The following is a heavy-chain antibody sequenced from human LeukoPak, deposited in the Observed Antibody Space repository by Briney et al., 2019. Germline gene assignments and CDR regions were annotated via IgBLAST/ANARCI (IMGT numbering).Heavy chain of an antibody. J-gene: IGHJ1*01. CDR3: AANKAYDSSPRGFQH. CDR2: IIPIFGTA. CDR1: GGTFSSYA. D-gene: IGHD3-22*01. V-gene: IGHV1-69*05. Sequence: SVKVFCKASGGTFSSYAISWVRQAPGQGLEWMGGIIPIFGTANYAQKFQGRVTITTDESTSTAYMELSSLRSEDTAVYYCAANKAYDSSPRGFQHWGQGTLVTVSS.